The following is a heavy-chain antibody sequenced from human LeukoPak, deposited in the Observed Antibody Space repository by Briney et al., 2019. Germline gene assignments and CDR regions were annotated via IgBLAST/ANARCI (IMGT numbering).Heavy chain of an antibody. CDR1: GGSISSYY. CDR2: IYYSGST. D-gene: IGHD3-10*01. CDR3: ARERTTGREFGY. Sequence: SETLSLTCSVSGGSISSYYWSWIRQPPGKGLEWIGYIYYSGSTNYNPSLKSRVTISVDTSKNQFSLKLSSVTAADTAVYFCARERTTGREFGYWGQGTLVTVSS. V-gene: IGHV4-59*01. J-gene: IGHJ4*02.